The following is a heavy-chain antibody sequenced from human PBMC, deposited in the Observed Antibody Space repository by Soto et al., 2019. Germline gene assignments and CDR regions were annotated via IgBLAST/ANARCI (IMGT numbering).Heavy chain of an antibody. CDR1: GFTFSSYW. CDR3: AGGDYCSCGSCYLEAFDY. V-gene: IGHV3-7*01. J-gene: IGHJ4*02. CDR2: IKQDGSEK. D-gene: IGHD2-15*01. Sequence: GSLRLSCAASGFTFSSYWMSWVRQAPGKGLEWVANIKQDGSEKYYVDSVKGRFTISRDNAKNSLYLQMNSLRAEDTAVYYCAGGDYCSCGSCYLEAFDYWGQGTLVTVSS.